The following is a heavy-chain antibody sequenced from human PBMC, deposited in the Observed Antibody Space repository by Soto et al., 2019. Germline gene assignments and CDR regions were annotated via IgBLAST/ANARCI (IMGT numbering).Heavy chain of an antibody. CDR1: GGTFSSYD. D-gene: IGHD5-18*01. Sequence: QVQLVQSGAEVKKPGSSVKVSCKASGGTFSSYDISWVRQAPGQGLEWMGGIIPIFGTANYAQKFQGRVKITADESTSTAYMELSSLRSEDTAVYYCARDFGYRNGYYYYGMDVWGQGTTVTVSS. V-gene: IGHV1-69*12. CDR2: IIPIFGTA. CDR3: ARDFGYRNGYYYYGMDV. J-gene: IGHJ6*02.